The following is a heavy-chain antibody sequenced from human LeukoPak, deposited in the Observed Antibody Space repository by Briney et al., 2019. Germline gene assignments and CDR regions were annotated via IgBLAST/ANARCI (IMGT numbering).Heavy chain of an antibody. CDR3: AKGGPSGFSGAGMRQAMDV. CDR1: GYTFTSYA. CDR2: YIPLFGTT. J-gene: IGHJ6*02. Sequence: ASVKVSCKASGYTFTSYAMNWVRQAPGQGLEWLGGYIPLFGTTIYAQKFQGRVAFTTDDSTGTADMDLTSLTSDDTAVHFCAKGGPSGFSGAGMRQAMDVWGQGTTVIVSS. D-gene: IGHD3-10*01. V-gene: IGHV1-69*05.